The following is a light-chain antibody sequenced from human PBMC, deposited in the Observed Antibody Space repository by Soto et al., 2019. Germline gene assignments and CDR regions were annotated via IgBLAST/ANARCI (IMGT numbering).Light chain of an antibody. CDR2: GAS. Sequence: DIVMTQSPATLSVSPGERITLSCRASQSVSSSLAWYQQKPGQAPRLLIYGASTRATGIPARFSGSGSGTEFTLTISSLQSEDFAVYYCQQYNNWPPLYTFGQGTKLEIK. CDR3: QQYNNWPPLYT. CDR1: QSVSSS. V-gene: IGKV3-15*01. J-gene: IGKJ2*01.